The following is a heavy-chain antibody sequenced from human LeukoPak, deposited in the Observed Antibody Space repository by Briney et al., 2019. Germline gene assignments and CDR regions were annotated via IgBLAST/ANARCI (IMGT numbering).Heavy chain of an antibody. Sequence: ASVKVSCKASGYTFTGYGISWVRQSPGQGLEWMGWVSAYNGNTNYAQNLQGRVTMTTDTSTTTAYMELRSLRFDDTAVYYCARHYGYLASEYYYYGMDVWGQGTTVTVSS. CDR2: VSAYNGNT. CDR3: ARHYGYLASEYYYYGMDV. J-gene: IGHJ6*02. V-gene: IGHV1-18*01. D-gene: IGHD5-18*01. CDR1: GYTFTGYG.